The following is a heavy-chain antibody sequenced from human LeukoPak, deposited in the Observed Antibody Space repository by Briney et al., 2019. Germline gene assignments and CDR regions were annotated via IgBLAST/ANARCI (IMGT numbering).Heavy chain of an antibody. CDR2: TYYRSKWDN. CDR1: GDSVSSNSAA. J-gene: IGHJ6*03. D-gene: IGHD6-6*01. CDR3: VRDRIAARPNGYYYYYMDV. Sequence: SQTLSLTCAISGDSVSSNSAAWNWIRQSPSRGLEWLGRTYYRSKWDNDYAVSVKSRITINSDTSKNQFSLQLNSVTPEDTAVYYCVRDRIAARPNGYYYYYMDVWGKGTTVTVSS. V-gene: IGHV6-1*01.